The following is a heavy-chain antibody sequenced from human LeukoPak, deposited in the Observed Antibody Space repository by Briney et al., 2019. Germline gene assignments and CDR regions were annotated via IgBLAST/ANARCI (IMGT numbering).Heavy chain of an antibody. D-gene: IGHD2-2*01. J-gene: IGHJ5*02. CDR1: GFTFSSYW. CDR3: ARVEVVVVPAATYNWFDP. CDR2: IKQDGSEK. V-gene: IGHV3-7*01. Sequence: GGSLRLSCAASGFTFSSYWMSWVRQAPGKGLEWVANIKQDGSEKYYVDSVKGRFTISRDNAKNSLYLQMDSLRAEDTAVYYCARVEVVVVPAATYNWFDPWGQGTLVTVSS.